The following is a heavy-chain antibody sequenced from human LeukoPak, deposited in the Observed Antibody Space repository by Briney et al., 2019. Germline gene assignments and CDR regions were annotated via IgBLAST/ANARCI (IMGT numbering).Heavy chain of an antibody. V-gene: IGHV1-8*01. J-gene: IGHJ6*02. CDR3: GRTYYYDSADFRTLSGMDV. D-gene: IGHD3-22*01. Sequence: GASVKVSCKASGYTFTTYDINWVRQATGQGLEWMGWMDPNSGNTGYAQKFQGRVPMTRNTSIRKAYMELSSLRSEDTAVYYCGRTYYYDSADFRTLSGMDVWGQGTTVTVSS. CDR2: MDPNSGNT. CDR1: GYTFTTYD.